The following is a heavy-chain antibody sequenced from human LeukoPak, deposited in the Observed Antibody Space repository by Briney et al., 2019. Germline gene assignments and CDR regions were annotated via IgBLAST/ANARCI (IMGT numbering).Heavy chain of an antibody. CDR3: ARDSYNSYYYGMDV. J-gene: IGHJ6*02. D-gene: IGHD3-10*01. Sequence: SETLSLTCTVSGGSISSGSYYWSWIRQPAGKGLEWIGRIYTSGSTNYNPSLKSRVTISVDTSKNQFSLKPSSVTAADTAVYYCARDSYNSYYYGMDVWGQGTTVTVSS. CDR2: IYTSGST. V-gene: IGHV4-61*02. CDR1: GGSISSGSYY.